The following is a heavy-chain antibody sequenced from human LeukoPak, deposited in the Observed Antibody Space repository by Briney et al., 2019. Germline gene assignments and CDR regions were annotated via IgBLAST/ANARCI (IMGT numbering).Heavy chain of an antibody. D-gene: IGHD1-26*01. CDR1: GFTFSSYA. CDR2: ISYDESNK. Sequence: GGSLRLSCAASGFTFSSYAMHWVRQAPGKGLEWVAVISYDESNKYYADSVKGRFTISRDNSKNTLYLQMNSLRAEDTAVYYCARDLAVGATLYAFDIWGQGTMVTVSS. CDR3: ARDLAVGATLYAFDI. V-gene: IGHV3-30-3*01. J-gene: IGHJ3*02.